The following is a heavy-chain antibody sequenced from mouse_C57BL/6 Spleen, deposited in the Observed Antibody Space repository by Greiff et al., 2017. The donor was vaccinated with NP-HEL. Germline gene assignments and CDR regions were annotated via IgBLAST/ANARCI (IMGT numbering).Heavy chain of an antibody. J-gene: IGHJ3*01. D-gene: IGHD1-1*01. CDR3: ARAHYYGSRARFAY. Sequence: VQLQQSGPELVKPGASVKISCKASGYSFTGYYMNWVKQSPEKSLEWIGEINPSTGGTTYNQKFKAKATLTVDKSSSTAYMQLKSLTSEDSAVYYCARAHYYGSRARFAYWGQGTLVTVSA. CDR2: INPSTGGT. V-gene: IGHV1-42*01. CDR1: GYSFTGYY.